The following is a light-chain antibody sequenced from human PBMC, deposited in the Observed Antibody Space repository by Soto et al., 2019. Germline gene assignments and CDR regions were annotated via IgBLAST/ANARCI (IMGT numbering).Light chain of an antibody. CDR3: QQYAGYSRT. J-gene: IGKJ1*01. CDR2: DLS. V-gene: IGKV1-5*01. Sequence: DIQMTQSPSTLSSSARDRVYITGAASQSIGDSVAWYKQKPGKAPYLLISDLSSLERGVPSRCRGSGAGTEFTLTIISMPPDYFETLYCQQYAGYSRTFGQGTKV. CDR1: QSIGDS.